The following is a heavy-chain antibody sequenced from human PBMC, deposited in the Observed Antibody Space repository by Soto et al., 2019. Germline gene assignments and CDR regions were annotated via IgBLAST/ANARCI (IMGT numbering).Heavy chain of an antibody. V-gene: IGHV1-3*01. D-gene: IGHD6-19*01. CDR3: ARDLQWLADYYGMDV. J-gene: IGHJ6*02. CDR1: GYTFTSYA. Sequence: QVQLVQSGAEVKKPGASVKVSCKASGYTFTSYAMHWVRQAPGQRLEWMGWINAGNGNTKYSQKFQGRVTITRDTSASTAYMELSSLRSEDTAVYYCARDLQWLADYYGMDVWGQGTRVTVSS. CDR2: INAGNGNT.